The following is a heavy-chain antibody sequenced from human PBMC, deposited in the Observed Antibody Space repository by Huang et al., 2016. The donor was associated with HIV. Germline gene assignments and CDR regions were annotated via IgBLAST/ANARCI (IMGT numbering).Heavy chain of an antibody. CDR2: ISYDGRSD. CDR1: GFILSNFG. Sequence: QVQLVESGGGVVQAGRSLRLSCAASGFILSNFGMYWVRPAPGKGLEWVAVISYDGRSDRYSDSVKGRFTISRDNDKNTLSLEMNRLRHDDTAVYYCAKESRWFSDFDQWGQGTLVTVSS. D-gene: IGHD2-15*01. J-gene: IGHJ5*02. V-gene: IGHV3-30*18. CDR3: AKESRWFSDFDQ.